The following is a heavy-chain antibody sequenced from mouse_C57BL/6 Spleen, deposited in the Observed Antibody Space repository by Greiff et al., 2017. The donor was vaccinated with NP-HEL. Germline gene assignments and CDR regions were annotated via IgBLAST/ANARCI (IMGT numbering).Heavy chain of an antibody. D-gene: IGHD1-1*01. CDR1: GYTFTTYP. V-gene: IGHV1-47*01. J-gene: IGHJ1*03. Sequence: QVQLQQSGAELVKPGASVKMSCKASGYTFTTYPIEWMKQNHGKSLAWIGNFHPYNDDTKYNEKFKGKATLTVEKSSSTVYLELSRLTSDDSAVYYCARRYYYGSSYWYFDVWGTGTTVTVSS. CDR2: FHPYNDDT. CDR3: ARRYYYGSSYWYFDV.